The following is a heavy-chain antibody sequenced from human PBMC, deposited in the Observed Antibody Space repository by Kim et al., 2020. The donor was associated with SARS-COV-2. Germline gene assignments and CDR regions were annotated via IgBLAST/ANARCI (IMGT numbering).Heavy chain of an antibody. Sequence: VKGRFTISRDNSKNTLYLQMNSLRAEDTAVYYCAKDTPTLLWFGELEFDYWGQGTLVTVSS. D-gene: IGHD3-10*01. V-gene: IGHV3-23*01. CDR3: AKDTPTLLWFGELEFDY. J-gene: IGHJ4*02.